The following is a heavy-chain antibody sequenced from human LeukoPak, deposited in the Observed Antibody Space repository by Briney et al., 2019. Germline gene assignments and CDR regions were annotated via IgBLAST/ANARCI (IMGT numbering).Heavy chain of an antibody. J-gene: IGHJ4*02. CDR2: INPNSGGT. Sequence: AAPVKVSCKASGYTFTGYYMHWVRQAPGQGLEWMGWINPNSGGTNYAQKFQGRVTMTRDTSISTAYMELSRLRSDDTAVYYCARGSPYCGGDCPHYWGQGTLVTVSS. D-gene: IGHD2-21*02. CDR1: GYTFTGYY. CDR3: ARGSPYCGGDCPHY. V-gene: IGHV1-2*02.